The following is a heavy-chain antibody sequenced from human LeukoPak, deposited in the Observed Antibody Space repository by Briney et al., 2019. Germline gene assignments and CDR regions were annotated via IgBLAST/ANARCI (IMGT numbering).Heavy chain of an antibody. CDR1: GFKFSVYS. Sequence: PGGSLRLACAASGFKFSVYSMNWVRQAPGSGLQWVSRITGTGSQLDDVDYADSVRGRFTISSDNGKDSLFLEMRGLRVEDTGIYFCARETGFADAFDFWGRGSLVTVSS. CDR2: ITGTGSQLDDV. CDR3: ARETGFADAFDF. J-gene: IGHJ3*01. V-gene: IGHV3-21*03.